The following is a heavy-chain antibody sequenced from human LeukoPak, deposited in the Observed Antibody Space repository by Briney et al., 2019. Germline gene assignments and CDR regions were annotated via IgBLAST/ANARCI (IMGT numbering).Heavy chain of an antibody. Sequence: PGGSLRLSCAASGFTFSNYWMSWVRQAPGKGLEWVANIKPDGSEKYYVDSVKGRFTISRDNAMNSLYLQMNSLRAEDTAIYYCARSLPYGTTWYGRSDFWGQGTLVTVSS. CDR2: IKPDGSEK. CDR1: GFTFSNYW. J-gene: IGHJ4*02. V-gene: IGHV3-7*03. CDR3: ARSLPYGTTWYGRSDF. D-gene: IGHD6-13*01.